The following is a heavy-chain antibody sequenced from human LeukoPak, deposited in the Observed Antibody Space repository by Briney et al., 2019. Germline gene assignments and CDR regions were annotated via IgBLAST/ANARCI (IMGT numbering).Heavy chain of an antibody. CDR2: ISAHNGNT. CDR3: ARDGYFDL. J-gene: IGHJ2*01. V-gene: IGHV1-18*01. Sequence: RWASVKVSCKASGYTFTTHGIAWVRQAPGQGLEWMGWISAHNGNTNYAQSLQGRVTMTTDTYTNTAYMELRSLRSDDTAVYYCARDGYFDLWGRGTLVTVSS. CDR1: GYTFTTHG.